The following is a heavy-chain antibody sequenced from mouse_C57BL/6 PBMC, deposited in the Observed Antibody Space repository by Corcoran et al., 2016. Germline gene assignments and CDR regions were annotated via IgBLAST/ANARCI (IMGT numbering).Heavy chain of an antibody. CDR1: GYTFTSYG. CDR3: AITAVVATWYYFYY. Sequence: QVQLQQSGAELARPGASVKLSCKASGYTFTSYGISWVKQRTGQGLEWIGEIYTRSGNTYYNEKFKGKATLTADKSSSTAYMELRSLTSEDSAVYFFAITAVVATWYYFYYWGQGTTLTVSS. CDR2: IYTRSGNT. J-gene: IGHJ2*01. V-gene: IGHV1-81*01. D-gene: IGHD1-1*01.